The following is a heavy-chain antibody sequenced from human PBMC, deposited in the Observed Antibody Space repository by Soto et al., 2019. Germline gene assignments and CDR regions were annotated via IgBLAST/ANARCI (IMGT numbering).Heavy chain of an antibody. D-gene: IGHD3-16*02. Sequence: GRSLRLSCAASGFSFSNYWMHWVRQAPGKGLVWVSRTNEDGSRTDYADSVQGRFTISRDNANNALYLHMNSLRAEDTAIYYCSTDLSGQYDYWGQGVLVTVSS. CDR1: GFSFSNYW. CDR3: STDLSGQYDY. J-gene: IGHJ4*02. V-gene: IGHV3-74*01. CDR2: TNEDGSRT.